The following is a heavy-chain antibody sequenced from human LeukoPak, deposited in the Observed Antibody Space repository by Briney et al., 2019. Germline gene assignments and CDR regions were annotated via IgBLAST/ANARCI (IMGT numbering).Heavy chain of an antibody. CDR1: GGTFSSYA. CDR2: IIPILGIA. Sequence: GASVKVSCKASGGTFSSYAISWVRQAPGQGLEWMGRIIPILGIANYAQKFQGRVTITADKSTSTAYMELSSLRSEDTAVYYCARAPTGDPLLDYWGQGTLVTVSS. V-gene: IGHV1-69*04. J-gene: IGHJ4*02. CDR3: ARAPTGDPLLDY.